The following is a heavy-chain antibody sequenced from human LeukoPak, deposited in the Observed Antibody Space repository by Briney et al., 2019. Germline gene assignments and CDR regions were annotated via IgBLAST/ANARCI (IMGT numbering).Heavy chain of an antibody. V-gene: IGHV4-4*07. CDR1: GGSISSYY. D-gene: IGHD3-9*01. Sequence: SETLSLTCTVSGGSISSYYWSWIRQPAGKGLEWIGCIYTSGSTNYNPSLRSRVTMSVDTSKNQFSLKLSSVTAADTAVYYCARGYFDWLFLDYWGQGTLVTVSS. CDR2: IYTSGST. J-gene: IGHJ4*02. CDR3: ARGYFDWLFLDY.